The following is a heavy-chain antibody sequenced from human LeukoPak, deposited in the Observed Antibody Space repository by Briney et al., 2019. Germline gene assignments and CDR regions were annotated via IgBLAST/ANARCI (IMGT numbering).Heavy chain of an antibody. CDR2: FRKNGTYS. CDR1: ALSSSSYG. D-gene: IGHD1-26*01. CDR3: ASGGPTRGTLDY. J-gene: IGHJ4*02. Sequence: GGSLTPSSALAALSSSSYGMYWVSPTPDKGLEWVAYFRKNGTYSNYADTVRGGFTNSRDNSKNTLDLQMSSLRVEDTAVYYCASGGPTRGTLDYWGQGTLVTASS. V-gene: IGHV3-30*02.